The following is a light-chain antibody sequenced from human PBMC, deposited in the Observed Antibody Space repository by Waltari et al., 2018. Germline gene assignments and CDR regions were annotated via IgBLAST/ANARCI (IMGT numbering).Light chain of an antibody. CDR2: VNSDGSH. CDR1: SGPSSNV. CDR3: QTGGHGTWV. V-gene: IGLV4-69*01. Sequence: QLVLTQSPSASASLGASVKLTCTLSSGPSSNVIAWHQQQPEKGPRYLMKVNSDGSHSKGDDIPDRFSGSGSGAERYLTISSLQSEDEADYYCQTGGHGTWVFGGGTKLTVL. J-gene: IGLJ3*02.